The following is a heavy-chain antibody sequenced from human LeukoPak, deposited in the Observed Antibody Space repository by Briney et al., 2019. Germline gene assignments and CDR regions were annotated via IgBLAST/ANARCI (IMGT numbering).Heavy chain of an antibody. CDR1: GFTFSSYA. CDR2: ISGSGGST. Sequence: GGSLRLSCAASGFTFSSYAMSWVRQAPGKGLEGVSAISGSGGSTYYADSVKGLFTISRDNSKNTLYLQMNSLRAEDTAVYYCAKDEGSKYYYDSSGYLGLYFDYWGQGTLVTVSS. J-gene: IGHJ4*02. D-gene: IGHD3-22*01. V-gene: IGHV3-23*01. CDR3: AKDEGSKYYYDSSGYLGLYFDY.